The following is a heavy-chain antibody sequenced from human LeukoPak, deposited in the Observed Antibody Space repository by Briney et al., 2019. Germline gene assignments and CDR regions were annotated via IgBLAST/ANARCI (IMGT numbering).Heavy chain of an antibody. CDR2: IRYDGSNK. CDR3: ARSSSSWLDAFDI. Sequence: PGGSLRLSCVASGFTFSSYGMHWVRQAPGKGLEWVAFIRYDGSNKYYADSVKGRFTISRDNSKNTLYLQMNSLRAEDTAVYYCARSSSSWLDAFDIWGQGTMVTVSS. J-gene: IGHJ3*02. CDR1: GFTFSSYG. V-gene: IGHV3-30*02. D-gene: IGHD6-13*01.